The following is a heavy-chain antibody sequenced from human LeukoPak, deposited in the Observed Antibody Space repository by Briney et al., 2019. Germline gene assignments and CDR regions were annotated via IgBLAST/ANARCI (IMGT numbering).Heavy chain of an antibody. CDR3: ARDWGYGGNSGYYYYGMDV. J-gene: IGHJ6*02. D-gene: IGHD4-23*01. V-gene: IGHV3-33*01. CDR1: GFVFSTFS. CDR2: IWYDGSHK. Sequence: GRSLRLSCAASGFVFSTFSMHWVRQAPGKGLQWVAVIWYDGSHKYYADSVKGRFTISRDNSKNTLYLQMNSLRAEDTAVYYCARDWGYGGNSGYYYYGMDVWGQGTTVTVSS.